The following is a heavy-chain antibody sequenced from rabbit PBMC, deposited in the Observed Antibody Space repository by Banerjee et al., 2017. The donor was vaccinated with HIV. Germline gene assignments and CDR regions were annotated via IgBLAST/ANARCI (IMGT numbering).Heavy chain of an antibody. V-gene: IGHV1S40*01. CDR1: GFSFISSYW. D-gene: IGHD4-1*01. CDR2: IYNGDGST. J-gene: IGHJ4*02. Sequence: QSLEESGGGLVKPGASLTLTCTASGFSFISSYWICWFRQAPGKGPEWIACIYNGDGSTDYANWAKGRFTISKTSSTTVTLQMTSLTAADTATYFCARDLAGVIGWKFNVWGPGTLVTV. CDR3: ARDLAGVIGWKFNV.